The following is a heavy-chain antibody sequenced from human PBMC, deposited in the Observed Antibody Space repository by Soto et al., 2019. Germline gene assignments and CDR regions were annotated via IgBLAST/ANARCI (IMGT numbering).Heavy chain of an antibody. CDR3: TRPSSGYYHDAFDI. D-gene: IGHD3-22*01. V-gene: IGHV1-69*01. CDR1: GGSFPSDT. CDR2: IVPVFGTP. Sequence: QVQLMQSGAEVKKPGSSVKVSCKASGGSFPSDTISWVRQAPGQGLEWLGGIVPVFGTPNHAQKFQGRVTISADGSTNTAYMELTSLRPEDTAVYYCTRPSSGYYHDAFDIWGQGTVVTVSS. J-gene: IGHJ3*02.